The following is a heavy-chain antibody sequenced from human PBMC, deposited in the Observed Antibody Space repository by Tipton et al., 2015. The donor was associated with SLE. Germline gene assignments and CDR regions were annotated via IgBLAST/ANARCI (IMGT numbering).Heavy chain of an antibody. CDR2: IYYSGST. J-gene: IGHJ4*02. D-gene: IGHD3-10*01. CDR1: GYSISSGYY. V-gene: IGHV4-38-2*01. CDR3: ARVTRNYGVCDY. Sequence: TLSLTCAVSGYSISSGYYWGWIRQPPGKGLEWIGRIYYSGSTYYNPSLKSRVTISVDTSKNQFSLKLSSVTAADTAVYYCARVTRNYGVCDYWGQGTLVTVSS.